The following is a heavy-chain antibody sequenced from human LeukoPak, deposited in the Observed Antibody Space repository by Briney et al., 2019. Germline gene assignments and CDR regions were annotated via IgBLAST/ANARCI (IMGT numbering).Heavy chain of an antibody. CDR1: GFTFSSYG. J-gene: IGHJ4*02. CDR3: ARVGIYCSSTSCYYRSRGYYFDY. Sequence: GGSLRLSCAASGFTFSSYGMHWVRQAPGKGLEWVANIKQDGSEKYYVDSVKGRFTISRDNAKNSLYLQMNSLRAEDTAVYYCARVGIYCSSTSCYYRSRGYYFDYWGQGTLVTVSS. D-gene: IGHD2-2*01. V-gene: IGHV3-7*04. CDR2: IKQDGSEK.